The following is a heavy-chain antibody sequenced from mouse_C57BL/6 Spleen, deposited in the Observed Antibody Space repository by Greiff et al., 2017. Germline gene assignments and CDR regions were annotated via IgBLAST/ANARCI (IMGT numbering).Heavy chain of an antibody. D-gene: IGHD1-1*01. CDR1: GYAFSSSW. V-gene: IGHV1-82*01. CDR2: IYPGDGDT. J-gene: IGHJ3*01. Sequence: VQLQQSGPELVKPGASVKLSCKASGYAFSSSWMNWVKQRPGKGLEWIGRIYPGDGDTNYNGKFKGKATLTADKSSSTAYMQLSSLTSEDSAVYFCARTDNGRSDAGMAYWGQGTLVTVSA. CDR3: ARTDNGRSDAGMAY.